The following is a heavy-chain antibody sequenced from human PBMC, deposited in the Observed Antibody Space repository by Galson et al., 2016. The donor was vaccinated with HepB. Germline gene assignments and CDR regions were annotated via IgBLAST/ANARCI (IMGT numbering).Heavy chain of an antibody. V-gene: IGHV3-23*01. CDR2: ITGSGGTT. CDR3: GKHGGFDY. Sequence: SLRLSCAASGFSFSTSGMSWVRQTPGRGLERVSGITGSGGTTHYADPVKGRFTISRDNFNNTLYLYMNSLRAGDTAVYYCGKHGGFDYWGQGALVTVSS. CDR1: GFSFSTSG. D-gene: IGHD3-16*01. J-gene: IGHJ4*02.